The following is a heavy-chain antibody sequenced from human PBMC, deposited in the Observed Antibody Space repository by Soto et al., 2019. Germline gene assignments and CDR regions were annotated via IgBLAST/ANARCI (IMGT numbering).Heavy chain of an antibody. D-gene: IGHD2-8*01. CDR1: GGTFSSYA. V-gene: IGHV1-69*12. CDR3: ATARVFKTQNSDY. J-gene: IGHJ4*02. Sequence: QVQLVQSGAEVKKPGSSVKVSCKASGGTFSSYAISWVRQAPGQGLEWMGGIIPICGTANYAQKFQGRVTVPAEESPSTAYRELCSLRCEDTAGYYCATARVFKTQNSDYWGQGTLVCVSS. CDR2: IIPICGTA.